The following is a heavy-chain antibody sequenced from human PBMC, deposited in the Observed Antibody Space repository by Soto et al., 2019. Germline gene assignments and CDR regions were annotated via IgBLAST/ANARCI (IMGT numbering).Heavy chain of an antibody. D-gene: IGHD2-2*01. V-gene: IGHV4-34*01. Sequence: QVQLQQWGAGLLKPSETLSLTCAVYGGSFSGYYWSWIRQPPGKGLEWIGEINHSGSTNYNPSLKRRVTISVDTSKNQFSLKLSSVTAADTAVYYCARDPSSTRPGPWFDPWGQGTLVTVSS. CDR2: INHSGST. J-gene: IGHJ5*02. CDR1: GGSFSGYY. CDR3: ARDPSSTRPGPWFDP.